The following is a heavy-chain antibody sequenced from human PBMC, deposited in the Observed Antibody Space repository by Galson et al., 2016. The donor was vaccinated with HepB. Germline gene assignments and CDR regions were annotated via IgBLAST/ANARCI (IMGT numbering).Heavy chain of an antibody. CDR3: ARGSRYSAYDFDY. J-gene: IGHJ4*02. CDR1: GFTFSDYY. Sequence: SLRLSCAASGFTFSDYYMSWVRQAPGQGLEWLSYISTSSHYTNYADSVRGRFTISRDNAKNSLYRQMNSLRAEDTAVYYCARGSRYSAYDFDYWGQGTLVTVSS. D-gene: IGHD5-12*01. CDR2: ISTSSHYT. V-gene: IGHV3-11*06.